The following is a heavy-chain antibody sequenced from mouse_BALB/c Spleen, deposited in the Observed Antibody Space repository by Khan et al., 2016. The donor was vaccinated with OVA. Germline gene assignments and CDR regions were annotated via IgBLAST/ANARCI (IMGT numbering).Heavy chain of an antibody. Sequence: EVELVESGGGLVQPGGSRKLSCAASGFTFNSYGMHWVRQAPEKGLEWVAYISGDSNTIYYAETVKGRFTISRDNPKNTLFLQMTSLMSEDTAMYYCATSYFYGYYFDYWGPGTTLTVS. CDR1: GFTFNSYG. CDR3: ATSYFYGYYFDY. J-gene: IGHJ2*01. CDR2: ISGDSNTI. D-gene: IGHD1-1*01. V-gene: IGHV5-17*02.